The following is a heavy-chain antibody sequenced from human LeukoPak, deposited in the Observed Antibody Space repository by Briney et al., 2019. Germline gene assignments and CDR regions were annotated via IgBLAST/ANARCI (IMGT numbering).Heavy chain of an antibody. V-gene: IGHV6-1*01. CDR3: ASQYGSRQLDS. CDR1: GDSVSSNSAA. CDR2: TYYRSKWYS. Sequence: SQTLSLTCAISGDSVSSNSAAWNWIRQSTSRGLEWLGRTYYRSKWYSDSAVSVKSRITINPDTSKNQFSLQLNSVTPEDTAVYYCASQYGSRQLDSWGQGTLVTVSS. D-gene: IGHD3-10*01. J-gene: IGHJ4*02.